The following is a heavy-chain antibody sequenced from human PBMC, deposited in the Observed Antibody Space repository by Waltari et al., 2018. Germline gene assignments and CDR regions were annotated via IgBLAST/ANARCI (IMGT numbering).Heavy chain of an antibody. CDR1: GYSISSGYY. V-gene: IGHV4-38-2*01. D-gene: IGHD6-13*01. J-gene: IGHJ5*02. Sequence: QVQLQESGPGLVKPSETLSLTCAVSGYSISSGYYWGWIRQPPGKGLEWIGSIYHSGSTHYSPPLKSRVTISVDTSKNQCSLKLSSVTAADTAVYYCARGPYSSSWYVSGLSWFDPWGQGTLVTVSS. CDR2: IYHSGST. CDR3: ARGPYSSSWYVSGLSWFDP.